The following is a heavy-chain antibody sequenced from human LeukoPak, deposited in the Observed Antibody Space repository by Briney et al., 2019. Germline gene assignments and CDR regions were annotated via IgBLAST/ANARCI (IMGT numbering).Heavy chain of an antibody. CDR3: ARGIGIAAAGHFDY. CDR2: INHSGST. V-gene: IGHV4-34*01. Sequence: PSETLSLTRAVYGGSFSRYYWSWIRPPPGKGLEWIGEINHSGSTNYNPSLRSRVTISVDTSKNQFSLTAADTAVYYCARGIGIAAAGHFDYWGQGTLVTVSS. J-gene: IGHJ4*02. CDR1: GGSFSRYY. D-gene: IGHD6-13*01.